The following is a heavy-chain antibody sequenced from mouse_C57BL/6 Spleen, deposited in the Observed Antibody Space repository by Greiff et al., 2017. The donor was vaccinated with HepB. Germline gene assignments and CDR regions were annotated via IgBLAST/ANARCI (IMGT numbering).Heavy chain of an antibody. D-gene: IGHD2-3*01. CDR2: IDPETGGT. J-gene: IGHJ1*03. V-gene: IGHV1-15*01. CDR3: TGDGYSV. CDR1: GYTFTDYE. Sequence: QVHVKQSGAELVRPGASVTLSCKASGYTFTDYEMHWVKQTPVHGLEWIGAIDPETGGTAYNQKFKGKAILTADKSSSTAYMELRSLTSEDSAVYYCTGDGYSVWGTGTTVTVSS.